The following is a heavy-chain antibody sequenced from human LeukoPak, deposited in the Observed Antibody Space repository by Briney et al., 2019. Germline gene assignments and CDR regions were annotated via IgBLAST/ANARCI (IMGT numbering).Heavy chain of an antibody. Sequence: RPSETLSLTCTVSGYSISSGYYWGWIRQPPGKGLEWIGSIYHSGSTYYNPSLKSRVTISVDTSKNQFSLKLSSVTAADTAVYYCARDRVATMPDAFDIWGQGTMVTVSS. CDR1: GYSISSGYY. CDR2: IYHSGST. D-gene: IGHD5-24*01. J-gene: IGHJ3*02. CDR3: ARDRVATMPDAFDI. V-gene: IGHV4-38-2*02.